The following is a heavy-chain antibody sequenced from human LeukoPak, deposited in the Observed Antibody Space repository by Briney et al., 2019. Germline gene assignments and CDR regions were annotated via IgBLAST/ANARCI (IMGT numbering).Heavy chain of an antibody. J-gene: IGHJ6*03. CDR3: GRDGVTRYYDILTGSGAYYYYMDV. D-gene: IGHD3-9*01. CDR2: IYYSGST. V-gene: IGHV4-39*07. Sequence: SETLSLTCTVSGGSISSSSYYWGWIRQPPGKGLEWVGSIYYSGSTTYNPSLKSRVTISVDTSKNQISLKLSSVTAADTAVYYCGRDGVTRYYDILTGSGAYYYYMDVWGKGTTVTVSS. CDR1: GGSISSSSYY.